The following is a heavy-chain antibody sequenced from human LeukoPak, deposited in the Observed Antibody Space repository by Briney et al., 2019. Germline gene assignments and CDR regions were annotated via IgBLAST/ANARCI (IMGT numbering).Heavy chain of an antibody. J-gene: IGHJ3*02. V-gene: IGHV3-30-3*01. CDR2: ISYDGNNK. CDR1: GFTFSSYA. CDR3: AREAHCSSTSCYAGNAFDI. D-gene: IGHD2-2*01. Sequence: GGSLRLSCAAAGFTFSSYAMHWARQAPGKGLGWVAVISYDGNNKYYADSVKGRFTISRDNSKNTLYLQMNSLRAEDTAVYYCAREAHCSSTSCYAGNAFDIWGQGTMVTVSS.